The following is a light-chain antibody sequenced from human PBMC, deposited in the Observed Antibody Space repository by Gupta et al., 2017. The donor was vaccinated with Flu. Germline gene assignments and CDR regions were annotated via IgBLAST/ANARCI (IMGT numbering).Light chain of an antibody. CDR3: QQYNNYST. CDR2: GAS. Sequence: EIVMTQSPATLSVSPGERATLSCRASQSVSSNLAWYQQKPGQAPRLLIYGASTRATGIPARFSGSGSGTEFTLTISSLQSEDFAVYYCQQYNNYSTFGPGTKVDIK. V-gene: IGKV3-15*01. J-gene: IGKJ3*01. CDR1: QSVSSN.